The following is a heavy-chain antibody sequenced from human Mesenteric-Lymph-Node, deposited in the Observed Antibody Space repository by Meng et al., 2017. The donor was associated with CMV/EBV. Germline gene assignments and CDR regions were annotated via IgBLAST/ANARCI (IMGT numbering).Heavy chain of an antibody. CDR1: GFSISNYW. J-gene: IGHJ3*02. CDR2: INTDGSST. CDR3: TRLPFYYDSSGFLVGAFDI. V-gene: IGHV3-74*01. D-gene: IGHD3-22*01. Sequence: GSLRLPRTASGFSISNYWMHWVRQAPGGGLLWVSRINTDGSSTNYADSVKGRFTISRDNAKNTLYLQMNSLRADDTAVYYCTRLPFYYDSSGFLVGAFDIWGQGTMVTVSS.